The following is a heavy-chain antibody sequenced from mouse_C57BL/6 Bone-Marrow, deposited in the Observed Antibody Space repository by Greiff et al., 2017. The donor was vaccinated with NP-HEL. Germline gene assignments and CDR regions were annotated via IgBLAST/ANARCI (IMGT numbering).Heavy chain of an antibody. CDR2: ISSGGDYI. CDR3: TRVGGYDSLYYFDY. Sequence: DVMLVESGEGLVKPGGSLKLSCAASGFTFSSYAMSWVRQTPEKRLEWVAYISSGGDYIYYADTVKGRFTISRDNARNTLYLQMSSLKSEDTAMYYCTRVGGYDSLYYFDYWGQGTTLTVSS. D-gene: IGHD2-4*01. V-gene: IGHV5-9-1*02. J-gene: IGHJ2*01. CDR1: GFTFSSYA.